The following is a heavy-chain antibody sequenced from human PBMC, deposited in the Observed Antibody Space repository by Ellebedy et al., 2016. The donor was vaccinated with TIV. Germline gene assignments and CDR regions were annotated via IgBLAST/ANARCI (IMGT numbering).Heavy chain of an antibody. D-gene: IGHD4-17*01. CDR1: GFTFSRYG. CDR3: ASRPNGDFHFLDY. CDR2: ISYDRSNK. Sequence: GESLKISCAASGFTFSRYGMHWVRQAPGQGLEWVEVISYDRSNKYYADSVKGRFTISIDNSKNTLYLQMNSLRAEDTAVYYCASRPNGDFHFLDYWGQGTLVTVSS. V-gene: IGHV3-30*03. J-gene: IGHJ4*02.